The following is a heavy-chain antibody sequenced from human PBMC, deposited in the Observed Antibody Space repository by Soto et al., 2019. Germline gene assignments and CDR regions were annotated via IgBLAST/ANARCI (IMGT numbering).Heavy chain of an antibody. CDR3: ATDPYCGSAPGCSALDV. V-gene: IGHV1-18*04. Sequence: QVQLVQSGAEVKKPGASVKVSCKASGYSFTSSGFSWVRQAPGQGLEWMGWISAYNGNTNYAQKFKDRITLTTDTSTRTAYMELGNLRSDDTAVYYCATDPYCGSAPGCSALDVWGQGTTVSVSS. J-gene: IGHJ6*02. CDR2: ISAYNGNT. D-gene: IGHD2-21*01. CDR1: GYSFTSSG.